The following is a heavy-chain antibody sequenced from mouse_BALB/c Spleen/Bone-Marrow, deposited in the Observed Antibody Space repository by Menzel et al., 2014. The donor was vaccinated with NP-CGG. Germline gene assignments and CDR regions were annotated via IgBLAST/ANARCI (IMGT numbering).Heavy chain of an antibody. CDR3: AGGGCDEALDY. CDR2: IHPSDSET. D-gene: IGHD6-1*01. CDR1: DYSFNSYW. Sequence: VQLVESGAELVRPGGSVKLSCKAFDYSFNSYWMNWVKQRPGQGLEWIGMIHPSDSETRLNQKFKDKATLTADKSSSTNYTQISSTTSKSSGVDDSAGGGCDEALDYWGQGTAVTVSA. J-gene: IGHJ3*01. V-gene: IGHV1S82*01.